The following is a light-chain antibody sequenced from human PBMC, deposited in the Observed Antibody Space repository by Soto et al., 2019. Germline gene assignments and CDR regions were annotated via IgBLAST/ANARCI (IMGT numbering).Light chain of an antibody. Sequence: DIHMSQSPSTLSACVGDSVTITCRASQTISTWLAWYQQKPGKAPNLLIYKASSLEGGVPSRFSGSGSGTEFTLSISGLQPDDSAIYYCQQYSTYPLTFGGGTKVEIK. J-gene: IGKJ4*01. V-gene: IGKV1-5*03. CDR3: QQYSTYPLT. CDR2: KAS. CDR1: QTISTW.